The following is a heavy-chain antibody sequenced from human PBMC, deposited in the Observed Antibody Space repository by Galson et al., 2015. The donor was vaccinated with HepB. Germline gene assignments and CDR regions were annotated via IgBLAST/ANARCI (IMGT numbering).Heavy chain of an antibody. V-gene: IGHV4-4*02. D-gene: IGHD5-24*01. CDR2: IHHSGST. CDR1: GGSISSSNW. CDR3: ATSKGRWLHFTH. Sequence: ETLSLTCAVSGGSISSSNWWSWVRQPPGKGLEWIGEIHHSGSTNYNPSLKSRVTISVDKSKNQFSLKMNSVTAADTAVYYCATSKGRWLHFTHWGQGTLVTVSS. J-gene: IGHJ4*02.